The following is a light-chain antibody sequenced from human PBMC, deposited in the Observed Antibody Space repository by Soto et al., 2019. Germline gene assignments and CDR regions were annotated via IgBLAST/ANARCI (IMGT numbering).Light chain of an antibody. Sequence: QSVLTQPPSVSAAPGQKVTISCSGSSSNIGNNYVSWYQQLPGTAPKLLIYDNSKRPSGIPDRFSGSKSGASATLGITGLQTGDEADYYCGTWDSSLSDPVFGGGTKLTVL. CDR3: GTWDSSLSDPV. CDR2: DNS. J-gene: IGLJ2*01. CDR1: SSNIGNNY. V-gene: IGLV1-51*01.